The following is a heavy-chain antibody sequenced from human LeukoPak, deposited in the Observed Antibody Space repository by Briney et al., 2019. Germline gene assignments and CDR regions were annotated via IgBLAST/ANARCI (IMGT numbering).Heavy chain of an antibody. J-gene: IGHJ4*02. Sequence: GGSLRLSCVASGFTFSTYVMHWVRQAPGKGLEWVAFIRYDGNNKYYIDSVKGRFTISRDNSKNTLYLQMNSLSPEDTAVYYCAKDRGGSGWSHFDFWGQGTMVTVSS. D-gene: IGHD6-19*01. CDR2: IRYDGNNK. CDR3: AKDRGGSGWSHFDF. CDR1: GFTFSTYV. V-gene: IGHV3-30*02.